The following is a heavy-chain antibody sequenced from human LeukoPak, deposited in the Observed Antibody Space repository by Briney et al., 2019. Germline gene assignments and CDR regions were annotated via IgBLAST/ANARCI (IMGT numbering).Heavy chain of an antibody. J-gene: IGHJ4*02. CDR3: ARDYQGYSTSYYFDY. V-gene: IGHV1-2*02. Sequence: ASVKVSFKASGYTFTGYYMHWVRQAPGQGLEWMGWINPNSGGTNYAQKFQGRVTMTRDTSISTAYMELSRLRSDDTAVYYCARDYQGYSTSYYFDYWGQGTLVTVSS. D-gene: IGHD4-11*01. CDR2: INPNSGGT. CDR1: GYTFTGYY.